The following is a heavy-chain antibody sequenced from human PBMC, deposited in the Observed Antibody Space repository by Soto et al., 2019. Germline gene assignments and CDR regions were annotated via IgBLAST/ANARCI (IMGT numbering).Heavy chain of an antibody. D-gene: IGHD2-2*01. CDR3: ARGVKVSQHCSSTSCYFSYYYYMDV. V-gene: IGHV4-31*03. CDR2: IYYSGST. J-gene: IGHJ6*03. Sequence: SETLSLTCTVSGGSISSGDYYWSWIRQHPGKGLEWIGYIYYSGSTYYNPSLKSRVTISVDTSKNQFSLKLSSVTAADTAVYYCARGVKVSQHCSSTSCYFSYYYYMDVWGKGTTVTVSS. CDR1: GGSISSGDYY.